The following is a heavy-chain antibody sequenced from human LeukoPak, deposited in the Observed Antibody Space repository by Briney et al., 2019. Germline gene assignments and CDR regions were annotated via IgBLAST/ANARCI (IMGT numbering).Heavy chain of an antibody. CDR1: GGSFSGYY. D-gene: IGHD3-9*01. Sequence: SETLSLTCAVYGGSFSGYYWSWIRQPPGKGLERIGEINHSGSTNYNPSLKSRVTISVDTSKNQFSLKLSSVTAADTAVYYCARGGLTGYYEDWFDPWGQGTLVTVSS. CDR3: ARGGLTGYYEDWFDP. CDR2: INHSGST. V-gene: IGHV4-34*01. J-gene: IGHJ5*02.